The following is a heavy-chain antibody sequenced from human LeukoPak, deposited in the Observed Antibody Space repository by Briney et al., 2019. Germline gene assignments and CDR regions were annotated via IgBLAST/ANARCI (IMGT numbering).Heavy chain of an antibody. CDR3: ARLGAGPTYYDFWSGYSSFYFDY. J-gene: IGHJ4*02. Sequence: SETLSLTCTVSGGSTSSGNYYWGWIRQPPGKGLEWIGGISSSGNTYYNPSLKSRITISIDTSKNHFSLKLSSVTAADTAVYYCARLGAGPTYYDFWSGYSSFYFDYWGQGTLVTVSS. V-gene: IGHV4-39*02. CDR2: ISSSGNT. D-gene: IGHD3-3*01. CDR1: GGSTSSGNYY.